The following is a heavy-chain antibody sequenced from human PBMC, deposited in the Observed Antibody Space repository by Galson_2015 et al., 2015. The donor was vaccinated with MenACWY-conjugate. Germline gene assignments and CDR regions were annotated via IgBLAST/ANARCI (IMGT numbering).Heavy chain of an antibody. J-gene: IGHJ4*02. CDR2: ISYDGSNK. CDR1: GFTFSSYA. D-gene: IGHD3-22*01. CDR3: ARGLNYYDSSGYYGPFDY. Sequence: SLRLSCAASGFTFSSYAMHWVRQAPGKGLEWVAVISYDGSNKYYADSVKGRFTISRDNSKNTLYLQMNSLRAEDTAVYYCARGLNYYDSSGYYGPFDYWGQGTLVTVSS. V-gene: IGHV3-30*04.